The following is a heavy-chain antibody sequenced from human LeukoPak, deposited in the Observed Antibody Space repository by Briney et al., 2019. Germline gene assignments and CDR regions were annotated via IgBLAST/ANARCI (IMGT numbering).Heavy chain of an antibody. CDR1: GFTFSSYG. V-gene: IGHV3-30*03. CDR3: ARGFYGDYEVAFDY. CDR2: ISYDGSNK. J-gene: IGHJ4*02. Sequence: GRSLRLSCAASGFTFSSYGMHWVRQAPGKGLEWVAVISYDGSNKYYADSVKGRFTISRDNSKNTLYLQMNSLRAEDTAVCYCARGFYGDYEVAFDYWGQGTLVTVSS. D-gene: IGHD4-17*01.